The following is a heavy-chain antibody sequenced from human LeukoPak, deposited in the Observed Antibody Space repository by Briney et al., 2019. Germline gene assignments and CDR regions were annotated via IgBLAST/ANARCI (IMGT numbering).Heavy chain of an antibody. D-gene: IGHD1-26*01. CDR2: INPNSGVT. V-gene: IGHV1-2*02. CDR1: GYTFTGYY. J-gene: IGHJ4*02. CDR3: ARDMDSGPDFFDY. Sequence: ASVKVSCKASGYTFTGYYIHWVRQAPGQGLEWMGWINPNSGVTIYAQKFEGRVTVTRDTSISTAYMELSRLRSDDTAVYYCARDMDSGPDFFDYWGLGTLVTVSS.